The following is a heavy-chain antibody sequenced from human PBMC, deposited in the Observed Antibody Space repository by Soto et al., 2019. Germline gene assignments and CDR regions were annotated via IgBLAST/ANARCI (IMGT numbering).Heavy chain of an antibody. Sequence: QPGGSLRLSCEASGVKFDDYMMHWVRQVPGKGLELISLISWDGGSIDYADSIKGRFTVSRDNSKMSLYLHMDSLTSDDTAFYFCAKEGNGGSSLDSWGQGTLVTVSS. J-gene: IGHJ5*01. CDR1: GVKFDDYM. CDR3: AKEGNGGSSLDS. D-gene: IGHD2-15*01. V-gene: IGHV3-43*01. CDR2: ISWDGGSI.